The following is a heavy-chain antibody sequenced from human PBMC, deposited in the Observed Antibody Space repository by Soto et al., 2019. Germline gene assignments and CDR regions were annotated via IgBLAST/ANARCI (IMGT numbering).Heavy chain of an antibody. CDR3: ARGGTYSSDALDI. Sequence: GGSLRLSCAASGFTFSNYWMHWVRQAPGKGLVWVSRSNGDGSNTNYADLVKGRFNISRDNAKNTLYLQMNGLRAEDTAVYYCARGGTYSSDALDIWGQGTMVTVSS. J-gene: IGHJ3*02. D-gene: IGHD1-26*01. CDR1: GFTFSNYW. CDR2: SNGDGSNT. V-gene: IGHV3-74*01.